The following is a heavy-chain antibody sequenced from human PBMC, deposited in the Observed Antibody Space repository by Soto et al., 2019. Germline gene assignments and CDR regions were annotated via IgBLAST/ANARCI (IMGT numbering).Heavy chain of an antibody. J-gene: IGHJ4*02. CDR1: GGSVSSGSYY. V-gene: IGHV4-61*01. D-gene: IGHD5-12*01. CDR2: IYYSGST. Sequence: QVQLQESGPGLVKPSETLSLTCTVSGGSVSSGSYYWSWIRQPPGKGLEWIGYIYYSGSTNYNPSLKSRVTISVDTSKNQFSLKLSSVTAADTAVYYCARGGSGRWLQFGYFDYWGQGTLVTVSS. CDR3: ARGGSGRWLQFGYFDY.